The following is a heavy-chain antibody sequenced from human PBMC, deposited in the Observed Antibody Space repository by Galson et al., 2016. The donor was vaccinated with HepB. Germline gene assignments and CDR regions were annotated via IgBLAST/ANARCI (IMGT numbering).Heavy chain of an antibody. CDR1: EFRFSRYG. CDR2: IWYDGSNE. J-gene: IGHJ4*02. CDR3: ARGSNYLDY. V-gene: IGHV3-33*01. Sequence: SLRLSCAASEFRFSRYGMHWVRRAPGKGLEWVAVIWYDGSNEYYADSVKGRFTISRDNSKNTLYLQMNSLRAEDTAVYYCARGSNYLDYWGQGTLVTVSS.